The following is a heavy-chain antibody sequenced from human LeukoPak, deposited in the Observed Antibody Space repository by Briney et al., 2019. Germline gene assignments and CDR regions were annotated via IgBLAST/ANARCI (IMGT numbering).Heavy chain of an antibody. CDR1: GDSLSSSNW. J-gene: IGHJ4*02. CDR3: ARARYSGYDLYYFDY. CDR2: IYHSGST. V-gene: IGHV4-4*02. D-gene: IGHD5-12*01. Sequence: SETLSLTCAVSGDSLSSSNWWSWVRQPPGKGLEWIGEIYHSGSTNYNPSLKSRVTISVDKSKNQFSLKLSSVTAADTAVYYCARARYSGYDLYYFDYWGQGTLVTVSS.